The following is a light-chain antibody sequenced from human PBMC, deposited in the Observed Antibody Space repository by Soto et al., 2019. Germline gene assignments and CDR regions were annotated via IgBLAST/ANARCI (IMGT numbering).Light chain of an antibody. J-gene: IGLJ1*01. CDR2: DVS. CDR1: SSDVGGYNY. Sequence: QSALTQPRSVSGSPGQSVTISCTGTSSDVGGYNYVSWYQQHPGKAPKLMIYDVSKRPSGVPDRFSGSKSGNTASLTISGLQAEDEAEYYCCSYAGSYTHYVFGTGTKLTVL. V-gene: IGLV2-11*01. CDR3: CSYAGSYTHYV.